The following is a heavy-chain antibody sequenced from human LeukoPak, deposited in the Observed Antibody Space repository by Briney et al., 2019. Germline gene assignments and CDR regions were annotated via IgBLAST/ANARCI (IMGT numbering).Heavy chain of an antibody. CDR3: AKDIDLITAAAPTFLDY. D-gene: IGHD6-25*01. Sequence: GGSLRLSCAASGFTFDDYAMHWVRQAPGKGLEWVSGISWNSGSIGYADSVEGRFTISRDNAKNSLYLQMNGLRPEDMALYYCAKDIDLITAAAPTFLDYWGQGTLVTVSS. CDR1: GFTFDDYA. J-gene: IGHJ4*02. CDR2: ISWNSGSI. V-gene: IGHV3-9*03.